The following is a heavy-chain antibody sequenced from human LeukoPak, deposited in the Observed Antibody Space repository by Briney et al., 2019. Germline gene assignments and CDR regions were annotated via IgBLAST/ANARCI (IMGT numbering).Heavy chain of an antibody. CDR1: GGSISGDY. Sequence: SETLSLTCIVSGGSISGDYWSWIRQPAGKGLEWIGRIYSSGSTNYNPSLKSRVTMSVDTSKNQFSLKLSSVTAADTAIYYCARAYHSSWYLNWFDPWGQGTLVTVSS. V-gene: IGHV4-4*07. CDR3: ARAYHSSWYLNWFDP. CDR2: IYSSGST. D-gene: IGHD6-13*01. J-gene: IGHJ5*02.